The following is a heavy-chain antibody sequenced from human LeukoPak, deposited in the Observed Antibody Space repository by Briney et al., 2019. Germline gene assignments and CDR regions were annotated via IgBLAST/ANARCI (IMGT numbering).Heavy chain of an antibody. D-gene: IGHD6-6*01. Sequence: GGSLRLSCAASGFTFSGFAMIWVRQAPGKGLEWVSYISSSGSTIYYADSVKGRFTISRDNAKNSLYLQMNSLRAEDTAVYYCARSSIAARPFYMDVWGRGTTVTVSS. J-gene: IGHJ6*03. CDR3: ARSSIAARPFYMDV. CDR1: GFTFSGFA. CDR2: ISSSGSTI. V-gene: IGHV3-48*04.